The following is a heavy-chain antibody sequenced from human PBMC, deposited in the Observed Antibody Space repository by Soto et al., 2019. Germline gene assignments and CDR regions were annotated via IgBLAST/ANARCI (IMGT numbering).Heavy chain of an antibody. CDR3: ARRKGTRYSSSFDY. D-gene: IGHD6-6*01. CDR1: GGSISSSNW. Sequence: SETLSLTCAVSGGSISSSNWWSWVRQPPGKGLEWIGEIYHSGSTNYNPSLKSRVTISVDKSKNQFSLKLSSVTAADTAVYYCARRKGTRYSSSFDYWGQGTLVTVSS. CDR2: IYHSGST. V-gene: IGHV4-4*02. J-gene: IGHJ4*02.